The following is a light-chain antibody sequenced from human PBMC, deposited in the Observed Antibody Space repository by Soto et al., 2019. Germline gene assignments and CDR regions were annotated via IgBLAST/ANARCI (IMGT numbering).Light chain of an antibody. CDR1: QKIADNY. J-gene: IGKJ5*01. Sequence: VLTQSPGTLSLSPGDRATLSCRASQKIADNYLAWYQQKPGQAPRLIIYDASKRPTGIPERFSGSGSGTDFTLTINRLEPEDFAVYYCQQYGTSEIIFGQGTRLEIK. CDR2: DAS. CDR3: QQYGTSEII. V-gene: IGKV3-20*01.